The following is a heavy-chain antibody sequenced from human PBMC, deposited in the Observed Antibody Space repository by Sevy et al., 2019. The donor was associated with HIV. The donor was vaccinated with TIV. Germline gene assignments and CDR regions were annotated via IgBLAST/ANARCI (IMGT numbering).Heavy chain of an antibody. J-gene: IGHJ4*02. CDR3: ARAPPVAWNDGFDY. V-gene: IGHV3-48*03. Sequence: GGCLRLSCAASGFTFSSYEMNWVRQAPGKGLEWVSYISSSGSTIYYADSVKGRFTISRDNAKNSLYLQMNSLRAEDTAVYYCARAPPVAWNDGFDYWGQGTLVTVSS. CDR1: GFTFSSYE. CDR2: ISSSGSTI. D-gene: IGHD1-1*01.